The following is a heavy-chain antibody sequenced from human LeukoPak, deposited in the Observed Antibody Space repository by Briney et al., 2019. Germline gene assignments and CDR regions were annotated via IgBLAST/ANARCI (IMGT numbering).Heavy chain of an antibody. V-gene: IGHV1-18*01. CDR3: ARELPRIAAAGRPWFKDY. J-gene: IGHJ4*02. D-gene: IGHD6-13*01. Sequence: ASVKVSCKASGYTFTSYGISWVRQAPGQGLEWMGWISAYNGNTNYAQKLQGRVTMTTDTSTCTAYMELRSLRSDDAAVYYCARELPRIAAAGRPWFKDYWGQGTLVTVSS. CDR2: ISAYNGNT. CDR1: GYTFTSYG.